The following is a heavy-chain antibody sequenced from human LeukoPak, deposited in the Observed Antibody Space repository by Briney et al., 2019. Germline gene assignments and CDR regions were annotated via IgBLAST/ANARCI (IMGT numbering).Heavy chain of an antibody. CDR3: AKSPTMIVVVKYFDY. CDR2: ISSSSSTI. Sequence: PGGSLRLSCAASGFTFSSYSMNWVRQAPGKGLEGVSYISSSSSTIYYADSVKGRFTISRDNSKNTLYLQMNSLRAEDTAVYYCAKSPTMIVVVKYFDYWGQGTLVTVSS. D-gene: IGHD3-22*01. V-gene: IGHV3-48*01. J-gene: IGHJ4*02. CDR1: GFTFSSYS.